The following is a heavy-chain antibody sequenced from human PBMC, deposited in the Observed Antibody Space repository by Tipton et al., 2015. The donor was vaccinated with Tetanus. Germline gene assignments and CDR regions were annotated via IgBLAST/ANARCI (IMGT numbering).Heavy chain of an antibody. V-gene: IGHV4-61*01. CDR3: ARGWVSSWYYFDN. CDR2: FFYSGST. CDR1: GGSVSSGSYY. D-gene: IGHD6-13*01. Sequence: TLSLTCTVSGGSVSSGSYYWSWIRQPPGKGLEWKGYFFYSGSTNYNPSVKSRVSMAVGTSKNQLSLQLRTVTASDTSVYYCARGWVSSWYYFDNWGQGTLVTVSS. J-gene: IGHJ4*02.